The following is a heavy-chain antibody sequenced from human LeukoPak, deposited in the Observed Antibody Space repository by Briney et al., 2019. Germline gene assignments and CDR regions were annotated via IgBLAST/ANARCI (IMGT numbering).Heavy chain of an antibody. CDR2: ISSSSTI. CDR1: GFTFSSYS. D-gene: IGHD3-10*01. J-gene: IGHJ6*03. V-gene: IGHV3-48*04. CDR3: ARDSVADQFFYGSGSYYRTKYYMDV. Sequence: GGSLRLSCAASGFTFSSYSMNWVRQAPGKGLEWVSYISSSSTIYYADSVKGRFTISRDNAKNSLYLQMNSLRAEDTAVYYCARDSVADQFFYGSGSYYRTKYYMDVWGKGTTVTISS.